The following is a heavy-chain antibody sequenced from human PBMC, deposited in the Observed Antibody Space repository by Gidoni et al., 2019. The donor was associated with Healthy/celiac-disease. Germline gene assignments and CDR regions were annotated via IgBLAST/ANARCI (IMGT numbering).Heavy chain of an antibody. CDR3: TTGGYDFYYYYYMDV. CDR1: GFTFSNAW. V-gene: IGHV3-15*01. CDR2: IKSKTDGGTT. J-gene: IGHJ6*03. Sequence: EVQLVESGGGLVKPGGSLRLSCAASGFTFSNAWMSWVRQAPGKGLEWVGRIKSKTDGGTTEYAAPVKGRFTISRDDSKNTLYLQMNSLKTEDTAVYYCTTGGYDFYYYYYMDVWGKGTTVTVSS. D-gene: IGHD5-12*01.